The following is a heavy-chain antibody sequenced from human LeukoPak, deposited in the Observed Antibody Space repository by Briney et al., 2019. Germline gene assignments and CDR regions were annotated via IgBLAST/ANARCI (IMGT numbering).Heavy chain of an antibody. Sequence: GGSLRLSCAASGFTFSDSYMNWVRQAPGKGLEWVSSISSSSSYIYYADSVKGRFTVSRDNAKNSLFLQMNSLRAEDTAVYYCTGGITAFWSGYYFDYWGQGTLVTVSS. CDR2: ISSSSSYI. J-gene: IGHJ4*02. CDR1: GFTFSDSY. V-gene: IGHV3-21*01. CDR3: TGGITAFWSGYYFDY. D-gene: IGHD3-3*01.